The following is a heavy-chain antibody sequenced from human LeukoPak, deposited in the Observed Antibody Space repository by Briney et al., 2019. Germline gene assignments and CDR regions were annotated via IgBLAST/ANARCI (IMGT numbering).Heavy chain of an antibody. CDR2: ISSSSSYI. Sequence: TGGSLRLSCAASGFTFSSYSMTWVRQAPGKGLEWVSSISSSSSYIYYADSVKGRFTISRDNAKNSLYLQMNSLRAEDTAVYYXAXXDCSGGSCYSRYYFDYWGQGTLVTVSS. V-gene: IGHV3-21*01. J-gene: IGHJ4*02. D-gene: IGHD2-15*01. CDR1: GFTFSSYS. CDR3: AXXDCSGGSCYSRYYFDY.